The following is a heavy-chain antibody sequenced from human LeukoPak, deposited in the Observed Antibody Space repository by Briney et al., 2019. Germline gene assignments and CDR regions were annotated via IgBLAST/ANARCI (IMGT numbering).Heavy chain of an antibody. CDR3: ARGGSYYLAFDI. Sequence: KPGGSLRLSCAASGFTFSDYYMSWIRQAPGKGLEWVSYISSSGSTIYYADSVKGRFTISMNNAKNSLYLQMNNLRAEDTAVYYCARGGSYYLAFDIWGQGTMVTVSS. D-gene: IGHD1-26*01. V-gene: IGHV3-11*04. J-gene: IGHJ3*02. CDR2: ISSSGSTI. CDR1: GFTFSDYY.